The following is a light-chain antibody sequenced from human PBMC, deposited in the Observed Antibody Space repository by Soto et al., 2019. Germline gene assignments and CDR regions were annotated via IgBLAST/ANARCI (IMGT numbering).Light chain of an antibody. J-gene: IGLJ1*01. CDR3: SSYAGSNNFV. Sequence: QSALTQPPSASGSPGQSVTISCTGTSSDIGAYIYVSWYQQHPGKAPKLMISEVSRRPSGVPERFSGSKSGNTASLTVSGLQADDEARYYCSSYAGSNNFVFGTGTKVTVL. CDR1: SSDIGAYIY. CDR2: EVS. V-gene: IGLV2-8*01.